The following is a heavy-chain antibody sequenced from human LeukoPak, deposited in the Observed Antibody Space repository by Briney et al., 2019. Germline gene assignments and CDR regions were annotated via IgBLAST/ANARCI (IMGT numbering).Heavy chain of an antibody. CDR2: INHSGST. CDR3: ASGSITGTTGFDY. CDR1: GGSVSSGAYS. Sequence: SQTLSLTCAVSGGSVSSGAYSWSWIRQPPGKGLEWIGEINHSGSTNYNPSLKSRVTISVDTSKNQFSLKLSSVTAADTAVYYCASGSITGTTGFDYWGQGTLVTVSS. D-gene: IGHD1-20*01. J-gene: IGHJ4*02. V-gene: IGHV4-30-2*01.